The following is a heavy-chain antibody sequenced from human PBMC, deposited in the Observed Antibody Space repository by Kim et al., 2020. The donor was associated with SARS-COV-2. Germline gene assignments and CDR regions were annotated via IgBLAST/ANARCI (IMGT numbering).Heavy chain of an antibody. Sequence: SVKVSCKASGGTFSSYAISWVRQAPGQGLEWMGGIIPIFGTANYAQKFQGRVTITADESTSTAYMELSSLRSEDTAVYYCARGDVSWTNYYYYGMDVWGQGTTVTVSS. CDR1: GGTFSSYA. J-gene: IGHJ6*02. D-gene: IGHD6-13*01. CDR2: IIPIFGTA. V-gene: IGHV1-69*13. CDR3: ARGDVSWTNYYYYGMDV.